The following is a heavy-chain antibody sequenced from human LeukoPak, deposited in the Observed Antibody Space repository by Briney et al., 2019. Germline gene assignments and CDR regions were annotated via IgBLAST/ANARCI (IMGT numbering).Heavy chain of an antibody. CDR3: SRDKFYVWFDP. CDR1: GFTFSRYS. CDR2: IRGSGTT. V-gene: IGHV3-49*04. D-gene: IGHD3-16*01. Sequence: GGSLRLSCAASGFTFSRYSMNWVRQAPGKGLESVGFIRGSGTTQYAASVRGRFTISRDDSKSIAYLQMNSLKTEDTAVYYCSRDKFYVWFDPWGQGTLVTVSS. J-gene: IGHJ5*02.